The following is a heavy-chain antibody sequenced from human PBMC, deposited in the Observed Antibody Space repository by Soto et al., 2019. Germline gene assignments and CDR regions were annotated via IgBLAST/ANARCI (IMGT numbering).Heavy chain of an antibody. V-gene: IGHV3-21*01. Sequence: EVQLVESGGGLVKPGGSLRLSCAASGFTFSSYSMNWVRQAPGKGLEWVSSISSSSSYIYYADSVKGRFTISRDNAKNSLYMQMNRLRAEDTAVYYCAKGPAKYYDFWSGYYMGYYYYYMDVWGKGTTVTVSS. CDR3: AKGPAKYYDFWSGYYMGYYYYYMDV. CDR1: GFTFSSYS. J-gene: IGHJ6*03. CDR2: ISSSSSYI. D-gene: IGHD3-3*01.